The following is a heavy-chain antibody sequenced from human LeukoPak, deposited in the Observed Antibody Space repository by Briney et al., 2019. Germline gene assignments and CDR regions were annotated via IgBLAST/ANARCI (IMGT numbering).Heavy chain of an antibody. J-gene: IGHJ4*02. V-gene: IGHV4-39*07. CDR2: GYYSGST. D-gene: IGHD3-22*01. CDR1: GGSISSSSYY. CDR3: ARLGSSGYYPYYFDY. Sequence: SETLSLTCTVSGGSISSSSYYWGWIRQPPGKGLEWIGNGYYSGSTYYNPSLQSRVTISVDTSKNQFSLKLSSVTAADTAVYYCARLGSSGYYPYYFDYWGQGTLVTVSS.